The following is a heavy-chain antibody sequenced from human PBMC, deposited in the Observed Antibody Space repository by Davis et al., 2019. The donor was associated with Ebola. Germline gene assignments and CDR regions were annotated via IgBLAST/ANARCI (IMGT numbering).Heavy chain of an antibody. CDR2: ISSSSSYI. Sequence: GGSLRLSCATSGFIFSSYGMNWVRQAPGKGLEWVSSISSSSSYIYYADSVKGRFTISRDNAKNSLYLQMNSLRAEDTAVYYCARGSIVVVPAAMPSQSNWFDPWGQGTLVTVSS. CDR3: ARGSIVVVPAAMPSQSNWFDP. D-gene: IGHD2-2*01. V-gene: IGHV3-21*04. CDR1: GFIFSSYG. J-gene: IGHJ5*02.